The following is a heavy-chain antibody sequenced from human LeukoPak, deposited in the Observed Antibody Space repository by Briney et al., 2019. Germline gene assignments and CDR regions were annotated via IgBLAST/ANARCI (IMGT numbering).Heavy chain of an antibody. V-gene: IGHV3-9*01. CDR2: ITWNGDSI. J-gene: IGHJ4*02. CDR3: AKDMRGFGELLSDGGYFDY. D-gene: IGHD3-10*01. Sequence: GGSLRLSCAASGFTFSSYAMSWVRQAPGKSLEWVSGITWNGDSIDYADSVKGRFTISRDNAKNSLYLQMNSLRVEDTALYYCAKDMRGFGELLSDGGYFDYWGQGTLVTVSS. CDR1: GFTFSSYA.